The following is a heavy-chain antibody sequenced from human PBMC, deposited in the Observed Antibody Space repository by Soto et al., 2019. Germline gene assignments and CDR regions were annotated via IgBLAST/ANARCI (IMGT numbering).Heavy chain of an antibody. Sequence: QVQLQESGPGLVKPSQTLSLTCTVSGGCINRGGYYWCCIRQHPAKGLGWIGYIYYSGGTYYNPSLNSRLTISVHTSKTQFCPKLSSVTAADTAVYYCAREEVTTVTTIYSYVMVVWGQETTVTVSS. J-gene: IGHJ6*02. D-gene: IGHD4-17*01. CDR1: GGCINRGGYY. V-gene: IGHV4-31*03. CDR3: AREEVTTVTTIYSYVMVV. CDR2: IYYSGGT.